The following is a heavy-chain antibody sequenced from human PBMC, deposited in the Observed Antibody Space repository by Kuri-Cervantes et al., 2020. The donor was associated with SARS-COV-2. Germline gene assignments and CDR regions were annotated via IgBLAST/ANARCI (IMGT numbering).Heavy chain of an antibody. J-gene: IGHJ4*02. CDR3: ARESGSGIAY. V-gene: IGHV3-30*04. CDR2: ISYDGSNK. Sequence: GGSLRLSCAASGFTFSSYAMHWVRQAPGKGLEWVAVISYDGSNKYYADSVKGRFTISRDNSKHTLYLQMNSLRAEDTAVYYCARESGSGIAYWGQGTLVTVSS. CDR1: GFTFSSYA. D-gene: IGHD3-10*01.